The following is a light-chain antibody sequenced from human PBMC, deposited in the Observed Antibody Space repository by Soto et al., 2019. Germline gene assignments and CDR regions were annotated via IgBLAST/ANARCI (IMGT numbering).Light chain of an antibody. CDR3: TSYTSSSTYV. CDR2: DVS. J-gene: IGLJ1*01. CDR1: SSDVGAYNY. V-gene: IGLV2-14*01. Sequence: QSALTQPASVSGSPGQSIAISCTGTSSDVGAYNYVSWYQQHPGKAPKLMIYDVSNRPSGASDRFSGSKSGNTASLTISGLQPEDEADYYCTSYTSSSTYVFGTGTKVTV.